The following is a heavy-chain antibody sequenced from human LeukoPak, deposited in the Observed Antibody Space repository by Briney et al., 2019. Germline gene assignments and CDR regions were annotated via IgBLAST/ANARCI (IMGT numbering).Heavy chain of an antibody. CDR1: GGSISSGGYS. CDR3: ARGGALLWFGELLSPSGNWFDP. CDR2: IYHSGST. V-gene: IGHV4-30-2*01. D-gene: IGHD3-10*01. Sequence: SSETLSLTCTVSGGSISSGGYSWSWIRQPPGKGLEWIGYIYHSGSTYYNPSLKSRVTISVDRSKNQFSLKLSSVTAADTAVYYCARGGALLWFGELLSPSGNWFDPWGQGTLVTVSS. J-gene: IGHJ5*02.